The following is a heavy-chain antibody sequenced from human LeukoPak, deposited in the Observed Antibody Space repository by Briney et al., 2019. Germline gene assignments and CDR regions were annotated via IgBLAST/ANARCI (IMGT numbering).Heavy chain of an antibody. V-gene: IGHV4-39*01. Sequence: SETLSLTCTVSGDSISNSNYYWAWIRQSPGKGLEWIGSIYYTGSTYDNPFLKSRVTISIDTSKNQSSLKLTSVTAADSALYYCAGHTRVTTVVRVYGMDVWGQGTTVTVSS. CDR3: AGHTRVTTVVRVYGMDV. J-gene: IGHJ6*02. CDR1: GDSISNSNYY. D-gene: IGHD2-15*01. CDR2: IYYTGST.